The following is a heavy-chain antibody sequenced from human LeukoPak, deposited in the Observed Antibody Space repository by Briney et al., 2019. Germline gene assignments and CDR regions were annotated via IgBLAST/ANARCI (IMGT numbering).Heavy chain of an antibody. D-gene: IGHD6-19*01. Sequence: SETLSLTCTVSGGSITNYYWSWIQQPPGKGLEWIGYIYSSGSTKYNPSLKNRISISVDTSKNQFSLKLSSVTTADTALYYCARGYSSGLYYYYYIMDVWGKGTTVTISS. J-gene: IGHJ6*03. CDR2: IYSSGST. V-gene: IGHV4-59*01. CDR1: GGSITNYY. CDR3: ARGYSSGLYYYYYIMDV.